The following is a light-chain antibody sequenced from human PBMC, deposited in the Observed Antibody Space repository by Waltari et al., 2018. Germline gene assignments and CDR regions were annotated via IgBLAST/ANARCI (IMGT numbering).Light chain of an antibody. Sequence: EIVLTQSPGTLSLSPGERATPSCRASQSVSRSFAWYQQTPGQAPRLLIYDASSRATGIPDRFSGGGSGTDFRLTISRLEPEDFAVYYCQKYVSLPATFGQGTKVEIK. CDR2: DAS. CDR3: QKYVSLPAT. CDR1: QSVSRS. V-gene: IGKV3-20*01. J-gene: IGKJ1*01.